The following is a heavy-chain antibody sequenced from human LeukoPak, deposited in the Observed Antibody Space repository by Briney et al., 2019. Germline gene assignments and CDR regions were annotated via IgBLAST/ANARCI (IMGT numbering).Heavy chain of an antibody. Sequence: GGSPRLSCTASGFTFGDYAMSWVRQAPGKGLEWVGFIRSKAYGGTTEYAASVKGRFTISRDDSKSIAYLQMNSLKTEDTAVYYCTRDPIPVGATAEGYWGQGTLVTVSS. CDR2: IRSKAYGGTT. V-gene: IGHV3-49*04. J-gene: IGHJ4*02. CDR3: TRDPIPVGATAEGY. CDR1: GFTFGDYA. D-gene: IGHD1-26*01.